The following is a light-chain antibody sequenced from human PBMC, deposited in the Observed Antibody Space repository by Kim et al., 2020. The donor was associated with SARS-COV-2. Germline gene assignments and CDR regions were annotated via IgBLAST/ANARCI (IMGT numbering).Light chain of an antibody. CDR2: GAT. J-gene: IGKJ1*01. Sequence: DIQLTQSPSFLSASIGDRVTITCRASQGIMYSLNWYQQKPGKAPTLLIYGATALETGVPSRFSGSGGGTEFTFTIRSLQPEDIATYYCQQYGGEPWTFGQGTKVDIK. CDR1: QGIMYS. CDR3: QQYGGEPWT. V-gene: IGKV1-33*01.